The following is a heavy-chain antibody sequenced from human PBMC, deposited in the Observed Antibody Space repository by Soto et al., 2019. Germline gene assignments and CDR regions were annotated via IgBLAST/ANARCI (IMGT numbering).Heavy chain of an antibody. V-gene: IGHV4-34*01. CDR1: GGSFSGYY. CDR3: ARVGYDFPVDP. J-gene: IGHJ5*02. Sequence: QVQLQQWGAGLLKPSETLSLTCAVYGGSFSGYYWSWIRQPPGKGLEWIGEINHSGSTNYNPSLKSRVTISVDTSKNQFSLKLSSVTAADTDVYYCARVGYDFPVDPWGQGTLVTVSS. D-gene: IGHD5-12*01. CDR2: INHSGST.